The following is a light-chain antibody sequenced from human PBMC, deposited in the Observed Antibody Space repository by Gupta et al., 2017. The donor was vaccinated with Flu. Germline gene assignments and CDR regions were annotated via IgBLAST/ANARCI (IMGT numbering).Light chain of an antibody. Sequence: NIVAGFDVHWYQQLPGAAPKLLIYSNNNRPAGVPDRFSASKSGTSAFLAITGLQPEDEADYYCQSYDNSVSGLYVFGTGTTVTAL. V-gene: IGLV1-40*01. CDR3: QSYDNSVSGLYV. J-gene: IGLJ1*01. CDR1: NIVAGFD. CDR2: SNN.